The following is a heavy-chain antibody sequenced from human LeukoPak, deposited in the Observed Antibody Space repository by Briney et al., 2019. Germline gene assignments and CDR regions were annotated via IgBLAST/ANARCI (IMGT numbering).Heavy chain of an antibody. Sequence: GGSLRLSCAASGFTFSIYEINWVRQAPGKGLEWLSHISTSGSSVHYADSVKGRFTISRDNAENSLYLQMDSLRVEDTAVYYCAELGITMIGGVWGKGTTVTISS. CDR2: ISTSGSSV. CDR1: GFTFSIYE. D-gene: IGHD3-10*02. CDR3: AELGITMIGGV. V-gene: IGHV3-48*03. J-gene: IGHJ6*04.